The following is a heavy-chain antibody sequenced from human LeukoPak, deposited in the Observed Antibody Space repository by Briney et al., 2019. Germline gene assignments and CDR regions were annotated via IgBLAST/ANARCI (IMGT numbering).Heavy chain of an antibody. Sequence: ASVKVSCKASRYTFTSYDINWVRQATGQGLEWMGWMNPNSGNTGYAQKFQGRVTITRNTSISTAYMELSSLRSEDTAVYYCARANYYYDSSGYYYYYYYMDVWGKGTTVTVSS. D-gene: IGHD3-22*01. CDR3: ARANYYYDSSGYYYYYYYMDV. J-gene: IGHJ6*03. V-gene: IGHV1-8*03. CDR1: RYTFTSYD. CDR2: MNPNSGNT.